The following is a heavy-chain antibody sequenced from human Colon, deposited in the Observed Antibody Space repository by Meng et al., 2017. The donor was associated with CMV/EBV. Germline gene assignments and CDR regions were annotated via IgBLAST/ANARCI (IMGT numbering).Heavy chain of an antibody. Sequence: QGELVESGAEVKKPGASVKVSCKASGYTFTGYYMHWVRQAPGQGLEWMGWINPNSGGTNYAQKFQGRVTMTRDTSISTACMELSRLRSDDTAMYYCARAPYNWNDEGWFDPWGQGTLVTVSS. CDR3: ARAPYNWNDEGWFDP. V-gene: IGHV1-2*02. D-gene: IGHD1-20*01. CDR2: INPNSGGT. J-gene: IGHJ5*02. CDR1: GYTFTGYY.